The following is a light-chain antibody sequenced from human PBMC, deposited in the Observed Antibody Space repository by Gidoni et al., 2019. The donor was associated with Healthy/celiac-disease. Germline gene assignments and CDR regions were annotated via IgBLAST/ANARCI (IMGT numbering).Light chain of an antibody. CDR2: AAS. CDR1: QSISSY. CDR3: QQSYSTPLT. J-gene: IGKJ4*02. V-gene: IGKV1-39*01. Sequence: DIQMTQSPSSLSASVGDRVTITCRSSQSISSYLNWYQQKPGKAPKLLIYAASSLQSGVPSRFRGSGSGTDVTLTISSLQPEYFATYYCQQSYSTPLTFGGGTKVEIK.